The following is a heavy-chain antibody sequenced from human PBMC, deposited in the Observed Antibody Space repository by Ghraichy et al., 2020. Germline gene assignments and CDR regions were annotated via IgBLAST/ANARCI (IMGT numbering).Heavy chain of an antibody. V-gene: IGHV1-2*06. J-gene: IGHJ4*02. CDR2: INPSTGGT. D-gene: IGHD4-23*01. CDR3: ARGGDSVGY. CDR1: GYTFTAYN. Sequence: ASVKVSCKASGYTFTAYNIHWVRQAPGQGLEWMGRINPSTGGTDYAQSFQGRVTMTRDTSVNTAYMELKSLRSDDTAVYYCARGGDSVGYWGLGTLVTVSS.